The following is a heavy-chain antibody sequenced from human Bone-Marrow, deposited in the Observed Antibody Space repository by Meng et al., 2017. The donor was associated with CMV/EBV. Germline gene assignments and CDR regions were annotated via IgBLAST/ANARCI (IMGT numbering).Heavy chain of an antibody. V-gene: IGHV3-30*14. CDR2: ISYDGSNK. Sequence: GESLKISCAASGFTFSSFAMHWVRQAPGKGLEWVAVISYDGSNKYYADSVKGRFTISRDFSKNTVYLQMNSLRAEDTAVYYCVRAVNGMDVWVRGTTVTVSS. CDR1: GFTFSSFA. J-gene: IGHJ6*02. CDR3: VRAVNGMDV.